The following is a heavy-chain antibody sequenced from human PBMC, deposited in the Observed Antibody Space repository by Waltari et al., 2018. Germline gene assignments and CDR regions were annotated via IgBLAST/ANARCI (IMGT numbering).Heavy chain of an antibody. CDR2: IRGSGDSP. D-gene: IGHD3-3*01. CDR1: GFRFIDFA. J-gene: IGHJ4*02. CDR3: AKGRGYDFFDS. Sequence: QLLESGGGLVQPGGSLRLSCAASGFRFIDFAMNWVRQAPGKGLEWVAGIRGSGDSPYYANSVKCRLTISRDNSKNTLSLQMDGLRAEDTAVYYCAKGRGYDFFDSWGQGTLVTVSS. V-gene: IGHV3-23*01.